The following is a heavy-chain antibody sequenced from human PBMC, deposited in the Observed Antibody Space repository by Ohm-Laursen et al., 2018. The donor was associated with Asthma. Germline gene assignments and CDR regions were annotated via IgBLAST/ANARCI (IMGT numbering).Heavy chain of an antibody. J-gene: IGHJ3*01. CDR2: INEDGSDI. CDR3: ARAGFCSAGRCHTGPGALDV. CDR1: GFTFRGFW. Sequence: SLRLSCAASGFTFRGFWMTWVRQAPGKGLEWVADINEDGSDINYVDSVKGRFTISRDNAKNSLVLQMHSLRAEDTALYYCARAGFCSAGRCHTGPGALDVWGQGTTVTVSS. D-gene: IGHD2-15*01. V-gene: IGHV3-7*05.